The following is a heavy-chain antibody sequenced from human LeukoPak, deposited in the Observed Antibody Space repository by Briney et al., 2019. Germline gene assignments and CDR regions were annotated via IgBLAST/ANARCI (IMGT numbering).Heavy chain of an antibody. CDR2: IYHSGST. V-gene: IGHV4-38-2*01. D-gene: IGHD6-6*01. CDR1: GYSISSGYY. Sequence: PSETLSLTCAVSGYSISSGYYWGWFRQPPGKGLEGIGNIYHSGSTYYNPPLKSRVTISVDTSKNQFSLKLNSVTAADTAVYYCARYGYSSSAGDYWGQGTLVTVSS. J-gene: IGHJ4*02. CDR3: ARYGYSSSAGDY.